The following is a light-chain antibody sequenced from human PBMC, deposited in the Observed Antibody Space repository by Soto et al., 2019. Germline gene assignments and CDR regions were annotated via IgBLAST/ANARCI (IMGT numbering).Light chain of an antibody. J-gene: IGKJ1*01. Sequence: EIVMTQSPATLSVSPGERATLSCRASQRVSSNLAWYQQKPGQAPRLLIYGASTRATGIPARFSGSGSGTEFTLTISSLQSEDFAVYYCQQYNNWHQTFGQGTKVEIK. CDR1: QRVSSN. CDR2: GAS. V-gene: IGKV3-15*01. CDR3: QQYNNWHQT.